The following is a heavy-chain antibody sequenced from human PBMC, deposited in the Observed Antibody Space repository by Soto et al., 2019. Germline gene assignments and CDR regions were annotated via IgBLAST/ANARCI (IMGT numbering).Heavy chain of an antibody. J-gene: IGHJ4*02. CDR2: ISYDGSNK. V-gene: IGHV3-30-3*01. CDR1: GFTYSSYA. D-gene: IGHD3-10*01. CDR3: ARTPIDSSRSYYFDY. Sequence: QVQLVESGGGVVQPGRSLRLSCAASGFTYSSYAMHWVRQAPGKGLEWVAVISYDGSNKYYADSVKGRFTISRDNSKNTLYLQMNSLRAEDTAVYYSARTPIDSSRSYYFDYWGQGTLVTVSS.